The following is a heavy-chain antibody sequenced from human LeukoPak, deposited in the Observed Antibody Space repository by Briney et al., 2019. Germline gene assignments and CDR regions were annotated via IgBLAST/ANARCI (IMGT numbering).Heavy chain of an antibody. Sequence: GGSLILSCAASGFTFSSYSMNWVRQAPGKGLEWVSSISSSSSYIYYADSVKGRFTISRDNAKNSLYLQMNSLRAEDTAVYYCARDLAGATGYWGQGTLVTVSS. CDR1: GFTFSSYS. J-gene: IGHJ4*02. D-gene: IGHD1-26*01. CDR2: ISSSSSYI. CDR3: ARDLAGATGY. V-gene: IGHV3-21*01.